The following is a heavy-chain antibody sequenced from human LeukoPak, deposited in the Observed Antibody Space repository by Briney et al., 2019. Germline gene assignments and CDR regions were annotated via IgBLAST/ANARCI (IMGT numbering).Heavy chain of an antibody. J-gene: IGHJ5*02. CDR1: GYTFTIYG. V-gene: IGHV1-18*01. CDR3: ARALPGAATAHNWFDP. Sequence: ASVRVSCKASGYTFTIYGMSWVRQAPGQRLEWMGWISGFTGATNYAQKFQGRLSMTIDTSTNTTYMDLRTVTSDDTAIYYCARALPGAATAHNWFDPWGQGTLVTVSS. CDR2: ISGFTGAT. D-gene: IGHD1-26*01.